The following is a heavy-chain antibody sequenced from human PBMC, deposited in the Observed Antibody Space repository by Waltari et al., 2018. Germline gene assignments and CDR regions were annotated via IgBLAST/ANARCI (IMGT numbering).Heavy chain of an antibody. Sequence: EVQLVESGGGLVQPGGSLRLSCAASGFTFSSYWMSWVRQAPGKGREWVGNIKQDGSEKYYVDSVKGRFTISRDNAKNSLYLQMNSLRAEDTAVYYCAKDLPLREGYDYWGQGTLVTVSS. D-gene: IGHD1-26*01. CDR3: AKDLPLREGYDY. CDR1: GFTFSSYW. CDR2: IKQDGSEK. J-gene: IGHJ4*02. V-gene: IGHV3-7*03.